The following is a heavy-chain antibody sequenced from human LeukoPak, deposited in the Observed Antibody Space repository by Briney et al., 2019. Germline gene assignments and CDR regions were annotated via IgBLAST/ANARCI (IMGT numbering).Heavy chain of an antibody. CDR3: TTLEPSNLSFDY. CDR1: GFTFSSYA. Sequence: GGSLRLSCAASGFTFSSYAMSWVRQAPGKGLEWVSAISGSGGSTYYADSVKGRFTISRDNSKNTLYLQMNSLRAEDTAVYYCTTLEPSNLSFDYWGQGTLVTVSS. D-gene: IGHD4-11*01. CDR2: ISGSGGST. J-gene: IGHJ4*02. V-gene: IGHV3-23*01.